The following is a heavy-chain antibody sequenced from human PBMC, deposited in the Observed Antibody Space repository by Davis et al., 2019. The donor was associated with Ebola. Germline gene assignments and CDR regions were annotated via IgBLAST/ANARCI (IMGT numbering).Heavy chain of an antibody. D-gene: IGHD6-13*01. CDR2: ISYDGSNK. Sequence: GESLKISCAASGFTFSSYWMSWVRQAPGKGLEWVAVISYDGSNKYYADSVKGRFTISRDNSKNTLYLQMNSLRAEDTAVYYCARDAGYSITVPYYYGMDVWGQGTTVTVSS. CDR3: ARDAGYSITVPYYYGMDV. V-gene: IGHV3-30-3*01. J-gene: IGHJ6*02. CDR1: GFTFSSYW.